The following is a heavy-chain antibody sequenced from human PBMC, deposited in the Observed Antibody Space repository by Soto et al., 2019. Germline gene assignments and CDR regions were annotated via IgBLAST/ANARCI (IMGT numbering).Heavy chain of an antibody. V-gene: IGHV1-69*08. CDR2: IIPMFAIA. J-gene: IGHJ6*02. CDR3: ARDGAANYYYGMDV. Sequence: QVQLVQSGAEVKKPGSSVKVSCKGSGGTFSSYTINWVRQAPGQGLEWMGRIIPMFAIANYAQNFQGRVTISADKSTNTAYMELSNLRSEDTAVYYCARDGAANYYYGMDVWGQGTTVTVSS. D-gene: IGHD6-25*01. CDR1: GGTFSSYT.